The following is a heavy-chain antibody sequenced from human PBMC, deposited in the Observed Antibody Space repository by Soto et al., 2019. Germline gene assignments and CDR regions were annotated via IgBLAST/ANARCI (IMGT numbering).Heavy chain of an antibody. CDR3: ARSLLGYCISTSCPKMDV. J-gene: IGHJ6*02. Sequence: QVQLVQSGAEVKKPGASVKVSCKASGYTFTSYGISWVRQAPGQGLEWMGWISAYNGNTNYAQKLQGRVTMTTDTSPSTAYMELRSLRSDDTAVYYCARSLLGYCISTSCPKMDVWGQGTTVTVSS. V-gene: IGHV1-18*01. CDR1: GYTFTSYG. D-gene: IGHD2-2*01. CDR2: ISAYNGNT.